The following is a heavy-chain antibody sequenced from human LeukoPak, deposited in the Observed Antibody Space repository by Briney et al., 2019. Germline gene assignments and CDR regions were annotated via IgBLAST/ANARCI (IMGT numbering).Heavy chain of an antibody. V-gene: IGHV3-30*18. CDR2: ISYDGSNK. D-gene: IGHD1-26*01. Sequence: GGSLRLSCAASGFTFSSYGMHWVRQAPGKGLEWVAVISYDGSNKYYADSVKGRFTISRDNSKNTLYLQMNSLRAGDTAVYYCAKGGGATFDYWGQGTLVTVSS. J-gene: IGHJ4*02. CDR1: GFTFSSYG. CDR3: AKGGGATFDY.